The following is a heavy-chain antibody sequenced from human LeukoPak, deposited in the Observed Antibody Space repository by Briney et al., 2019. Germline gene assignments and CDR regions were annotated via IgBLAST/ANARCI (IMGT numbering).Heavy chain of an antibody. J-gene: IGHJ4*02. CDR2: ISGSAYAT. D-gene: IGHD6-13*01. CDR3: AKDEPAAGIDY. V-gene: IGHV3-23*01. Sequence: GGSLILSCAASGYTFSNYAMSWVRQPPGKGLEWVSTISGSAYATYYADSVKGRFTISRDNSKNTLYLQMNSLRAEDTAVYYCAKDEPAAGIDYWGQGTLVTVSS. CDR1: GYTFSNYA.